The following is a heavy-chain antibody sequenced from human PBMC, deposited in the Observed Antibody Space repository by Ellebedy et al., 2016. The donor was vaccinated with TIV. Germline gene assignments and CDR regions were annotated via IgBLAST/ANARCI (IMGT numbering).Heavy chain of an antibody. CDR1: GFIFSSYA. V-gene: IGHV3-23*01. Sequence: GESLKISXAASGFIFSSYAMNWVRQAPGKGLEWVSVITRSGGGIYYAESVKGRFTISRDDSKNTLYLQTNSLRAEGTAVYYCVEGLGYCSSASCYEDYWGQGTLVTVSS. D-gene: IGHD2-2*01. J-gene: IGHJ4*02. CDR3: VEGLGYCSSASCYEDY. CDR2: ITRSGGGI.